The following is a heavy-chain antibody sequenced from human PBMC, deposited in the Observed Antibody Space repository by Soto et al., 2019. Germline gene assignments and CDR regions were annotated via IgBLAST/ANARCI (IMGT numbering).Heavy chain of an antibody. J-gene: IGHJ4*02. CDR2: ISAYNGNT. Sequence: QVQLVQSGAEVKKPGASVKVSCKASGYTFTNFGISWVRQAPGQGLEWMGWISAYNGNTNYAQNFQGRVTMTPDTATSTAYMELRSLRCNDTAVYCCAGGGTPIDYFGQGTLVTVSS. CDR3: AGGGTPIDY. V-gene: IGHV1-18*01. D-gene: IGHD3-16*01. CDR1: GYTFTNFG.